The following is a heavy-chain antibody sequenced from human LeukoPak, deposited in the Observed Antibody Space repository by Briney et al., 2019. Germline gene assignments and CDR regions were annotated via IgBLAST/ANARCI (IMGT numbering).Heavy chain of an antibody. V-gene: IGHV1-69*06. Sequence: GSSVTVSCKASGGTFSSYAISWVRQAPGQGLEWMGGIIPIFGTANYAQKFQGRVTITADKSTSTAYMELSSLRSEDTAVYYCARDGSDYDFWSGYYTSNWFDPWGQGTLVTVSS. CDR3: ARDGSDYDFWSGYYTSNWFDP. CDR1: GGTFSSYA. J-gene: IGHJ5*02. CDR2: IIPIFGTA. D-gene: IGHD3-3*01.